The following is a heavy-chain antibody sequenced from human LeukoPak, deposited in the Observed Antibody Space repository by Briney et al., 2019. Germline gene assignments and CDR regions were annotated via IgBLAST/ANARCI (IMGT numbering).Heavy chain of an antibody. CDR2: ISASGGTT. CDR1: GFTFSSHA. V-gene: IGHV3-23*01. CDR3: ARDLWPEYSSSSEVPWFDP. J-gene: IGHJ5*02. Sequence: GGSLRLSCAASGFTFSSHAMSWVRQAPGKGLEWVSAISASGGTTYYADSVKGRFTISRDNSKNTLYLQMNSLRAEDTAVYYCARDLWPEYSSSSEVPWFDPWGQGTLVTVSS. D-gene: IGHD6-6*01.